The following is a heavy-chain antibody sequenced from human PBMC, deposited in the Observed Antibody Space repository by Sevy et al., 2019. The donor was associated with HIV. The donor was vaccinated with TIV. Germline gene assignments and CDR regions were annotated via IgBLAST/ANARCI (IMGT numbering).Heavy chain of an antibody. CDR3: ARTGGSGSYYPHYFDY. CDR2: IKQDGSEK. Sequence: GGSRLSCAASGFTFSSYWMSWVRQAPGKGLEWVANIKQDGSEKYYVDSVKGRFTISRDNAKNSLYLQMNSLRAEDTAVYYCARTGGSGSYYPHYFDYWGQGTLVTVSS. V-gene: IGHV3-7*01. CDR1: GFTFSSYW. D-gene: IGHD3-10*01. J-gene: IGHJ4*02.